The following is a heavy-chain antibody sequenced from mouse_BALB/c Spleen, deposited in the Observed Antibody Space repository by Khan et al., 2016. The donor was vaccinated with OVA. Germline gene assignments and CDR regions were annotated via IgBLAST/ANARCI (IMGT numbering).Heavy chain of an antibody. V-gene: IGHV1-22*01. CDR2: INTNNGDT. Sequence: VRLQQSGRELVKPGASVKISCKTSGFTFTEYTMHWVKQSPGKSLEWIGRINTNNGDTTYTQKFKGKATLTVDKSSSTAYMEIRSLTSEDSAVYYCARRDYYADYWFFDVWGAGTTVTVSA. CDR1: GFTFTEYT. D-gene: IGHD1-1*01. J-gene: IGHJ1*01. CDR3: ARRDYYADYWFFDV.